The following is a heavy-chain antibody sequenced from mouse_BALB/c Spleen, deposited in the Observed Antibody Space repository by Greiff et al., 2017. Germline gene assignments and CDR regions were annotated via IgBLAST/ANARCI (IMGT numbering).Heavy chain of an antibody. CDR2: INSNGGST. J-gene: IGHJ3*01. D-gene: IGHD2-4*01. Sequence: EVKLMESGGGLVQPGGSLKLSCAASGFTFSSYGMSWVRQTPDKRLELVATINSNGGSTYYPDSVKGRFTISRDNAKNTLYLQMSSLKSEDTAMYYCAREEGTMITAWFAYWGQGTLVTVSA. CDR3: AREEGTMITAWFAY. V-gene: IGHV5-6-3*01. CDR1: GFTFSSYG.